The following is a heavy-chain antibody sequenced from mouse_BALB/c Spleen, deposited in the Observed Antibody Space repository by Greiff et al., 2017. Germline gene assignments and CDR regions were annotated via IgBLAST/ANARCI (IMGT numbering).Heavy chain of an antibody. Sequence: VKLMESGPGLVAPSQSLSITCTVSGFSLTSYGVHWVRQPPGKGLEWLGVIWAGGSTNYNSALMSRLSISKDNSKSQVFLKMNSLQTDDTAMYYCAREAARALLAYWGQGTLVTVSA. CDR1: GFSLTSYG. CDR2: IWAGGST. J-gene: IGHJ3*01. CDR3: AREAARALLAY. V-gene: IGHV2-9*02. D-gene: IGHD3-1*01.